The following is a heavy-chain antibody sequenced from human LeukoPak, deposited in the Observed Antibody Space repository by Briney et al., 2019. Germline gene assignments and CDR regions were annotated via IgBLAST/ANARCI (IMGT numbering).Heavy chain of an antibody. J-gene: IGHJ4*02. V-gene: IGHV3-30*04. Sequence: GRSLRLSCAASGFTFSSYAMHWVRQAPGKGLEWVAVISYDGSSSYYGDSVKGRFTISRDNSKSTLYLQMNSLRADDTAVYYCAKDRVLYYYDRSGDFDNWGQGTLVTVSS. CDR2: ISYDGSSS. D-gene: IGHD3-22*01. CDR1: GFTFSSYA. CDR3: AKDRVLYYYDRSGDFDN.